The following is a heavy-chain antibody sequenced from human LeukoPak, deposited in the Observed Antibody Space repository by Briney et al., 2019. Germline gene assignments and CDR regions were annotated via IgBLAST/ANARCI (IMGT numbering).Heavy chain of an antibody. V-gene: IGHV1-69*04. CDR1: GGTFSSYA. CDR3: AREVDTAMVGMDV. Sequence: SVKVSCKASGGTFSSYAISWVRQAPGQGLEWMGRIIPILGIANYAQKSQGRVTITADKSTSTAYMELSGLRSEDTAVYYCAREVDTAMVGMDVWGQGTTVTVSS. CDR2: IIPILGIA. J-gene: IGHJ6*02. D-gene: IGHD5-18*01.